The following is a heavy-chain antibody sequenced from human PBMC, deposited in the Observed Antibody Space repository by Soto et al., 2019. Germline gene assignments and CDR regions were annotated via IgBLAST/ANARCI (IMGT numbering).Heavy chain of an antibody. CDR2: VSAYNGYT. Sequence: QVQLVQSGAEVKKPGASVKVSCKGSGFTFSNYGFNWVRQAPGQGLEWVGWVSAYNGYTKSAQNFQDRLIMTTDTSTNTSYIAPRGLRPDQTAPYYCARGTSIALPEGTWGQGTLVTVSS. D-gene: IGHD2-2*01. CDR3: ARGTSIALPEGT. CDR1: GFTFSNYG. J-gene: IGHJ4*02. V-gene: IGHV1-18*01.